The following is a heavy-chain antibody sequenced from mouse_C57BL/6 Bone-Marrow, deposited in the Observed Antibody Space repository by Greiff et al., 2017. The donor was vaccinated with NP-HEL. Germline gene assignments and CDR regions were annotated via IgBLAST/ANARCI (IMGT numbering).Heavy chain of an antibody. J-gene: IGHJ4*01. CDR2: IDPSDSYT. V-gene: IGHV1-69*01. Sequence: QVQLQQPGAELVMPGASVKLSCKASGYTFTSYWMHWVKQRPGQGLEWIGEIDPSDSYTNYNQKFKGKSTLTVDKSSSTAYMQLSSLTSEDSAVYYCAREGLHYAMDYWGQGTSVTVSS. CDR3: AREGLHYAMDY. D-gene: IGHD3-1*01. CDR1: GYTFTSYW.